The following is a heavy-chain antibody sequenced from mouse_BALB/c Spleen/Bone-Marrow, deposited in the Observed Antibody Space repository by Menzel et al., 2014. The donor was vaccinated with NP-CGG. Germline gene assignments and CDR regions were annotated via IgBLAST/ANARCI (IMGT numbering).Heavy chain of an antibody. CDR3: TRSLRLFDY. V-gene: IGHV6-6*02. Sequence: EVQGVESGGGLVQPGGSMKLSCVASGFTFSNYWMNWVRQSPEKRLEWVAEIRLKSNNYATHYAESVKGRFTISRDDSKSSVYLQMNNLRAEDTGIYYCTRSLRLFDYWGQGTTLTVSS. CDR1: GFTFSNYW. D-gene: IGHD1-1*01. J-gene: IGHJ2*01. CDR2: IRLKSNNYAT.